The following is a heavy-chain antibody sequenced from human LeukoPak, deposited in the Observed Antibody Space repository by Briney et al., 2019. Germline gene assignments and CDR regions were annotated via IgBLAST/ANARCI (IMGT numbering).Heavy chain of an antibody. CDR1: GYSISSGYY. V-gene: IGHV4-38-2*02. Sequence: SETLSLTCTVSGYSISSGYYWVWIRQPPGQGLEWIGSIYRSGSTNYNPSLKSRVTISVDTSKNQFSLKLSSVTAADTAVYFCARGPYSYDSSGAFDIWGQGTMVTVSS. CDR2: IYRSGST. CDR3: ARGPYSYDSSGAFDI. D-gene: IGHD3-22*01. J-gene: IGHJ3*02.